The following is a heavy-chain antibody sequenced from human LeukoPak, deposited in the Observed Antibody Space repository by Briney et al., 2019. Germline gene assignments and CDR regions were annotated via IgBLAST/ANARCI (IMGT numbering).Heavy chain of an antibody. CDR2: FYYGGSP. CDR1: GDSISDTTYF. D-gene: IGHD5-12*01. Sequence: SETLSLTCSVSGDSISDTTYFWGWIRQPPGKGLEWIGSFYYGGSPYYYPSLTSRVTISVDTSVNQFSLNLNSVTAADTAVYYCVRQFPFDYKQVDYWGQGTLVSVSS. V-gene: IGHV4-39*01. CDR3: VRQFPFDYKQVDY. J-gene: IGHJ4*02.